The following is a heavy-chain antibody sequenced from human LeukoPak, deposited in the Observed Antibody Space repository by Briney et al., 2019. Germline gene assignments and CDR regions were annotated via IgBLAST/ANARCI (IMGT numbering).Heavy chain of an antibody. Sequence: GGSLRLSCAASGFTFSSYAMSWVRQAPGKGLEWVSAISGSGGNTYYADSVKGRFTISRDNSKNTLYLQMNSLRAEDTAEYYCAKDRSGSYYGFDYWGQGTLVTVSS. J-gene: IGHJ4*02. CDR1: GFTFSSYA. D-gene: IGHD1-26*01. CDR3: AKDRSGSYYGFDY. CDR2: ISGSGGNT. V-gene: IGHV3-23*01.